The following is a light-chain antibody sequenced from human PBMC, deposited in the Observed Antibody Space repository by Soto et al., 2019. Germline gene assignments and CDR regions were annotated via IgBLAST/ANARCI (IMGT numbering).Light chain of an antibody. CDR1: QSVSSSY. CDR2: GAS. Sequence: EVVLTQSPATLSVSPGDRATLSCRASQSVSSSYLAWYQQKPGRAPRLLVYGASSRATGIPDRFSGRGSGTDFTLTISRLEPEDFAVYYCQQYESSPITFGPGTRLE. CDR3: QQYESSPIT. V-gene: IGKV3-20*01. J-gene: IGKJ5*01.